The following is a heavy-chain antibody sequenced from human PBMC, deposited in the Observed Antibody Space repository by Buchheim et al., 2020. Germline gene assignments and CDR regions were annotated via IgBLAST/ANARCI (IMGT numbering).Heavy chain of an antibody. CDR3: ARARGATINPWGDPPYYFDY. CDR1: GGTFSSYA. D-gene: IGHD5-24*01. Sequence: QVQLVQPGAEVKKPGSSVKVSCKASGGTFSSYAISWVRQAPGQGLEWMGGIIPIFGTANYAQKFQGRVTITADKSTSTAYMELSSLRSEDTAGYYCARARGATINPWGDPPYYFDYWGQGTL. V-gene: IGHV1-69*06. CDR2: IIPIFGTA. J-gene: IGHJ4*02.